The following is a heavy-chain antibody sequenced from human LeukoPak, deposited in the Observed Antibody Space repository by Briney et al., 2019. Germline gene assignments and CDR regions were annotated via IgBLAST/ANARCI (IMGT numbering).Heavy chain of an antibody. D-gene: IGHD2-2*01. CDR3: ARGGQYQLPEGGGGAFDI. J-gene: IGHJ3*02. CDR2: INPDSGDT. Sequence: VASVKVSCKASGYSFTGYYIHWVRQAPGQGLEWMGWINPDSGDTEYSQRFQGRVTMTRDTSISTAYMELSRLRSDDTAVYYCARGGQYQLPEGGGGAFDIWGQGTMVTVSS. CDR1: GYSFTGYY. V-gene: IGHV1-2*02.